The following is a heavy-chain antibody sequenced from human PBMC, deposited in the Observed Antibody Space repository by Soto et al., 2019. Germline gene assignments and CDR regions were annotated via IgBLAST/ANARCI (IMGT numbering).Heavy chain of an antibody. CDR2: IRGGGVST. Sequence: PGGSQRLSCTASGFTFSNYAMSGVRQAPGKGLEWVSTIRGGGVSTYYADSVKGRFTISRDNSKNTLYLQMNSLRAEDTALYYCANKDATSCYYDAFDSCVGGTTVAV. V-gene: IGHV3-23*01. CDR3: ANKDATSCYYDAFDS. D-gene: IGHD3-22*01. CDR1: GFTFSNYA. J-gene: IGHJ3*02.